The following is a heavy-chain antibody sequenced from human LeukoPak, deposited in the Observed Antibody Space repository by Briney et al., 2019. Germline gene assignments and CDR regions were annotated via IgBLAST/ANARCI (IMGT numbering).Heavy chain of an antibody. CDR1: GGSFSGYY. Sequence: SETLSLTCAVYGGSFSGYYWSWIRQPPGKGLEWIGEINHSGSTNYNPSLKSRVTISVDTSKNQFSLKLSSVTAADTAVYYCARAPMVRGVTFDYWGQGTLVTVSS. CDR3: ARAPMVRGVTFDY. V-gene: IGHV4-34*01. J-gene: IGHJ4*02. D-gene: IGHD3-10*01. CDR2: INHSGST.